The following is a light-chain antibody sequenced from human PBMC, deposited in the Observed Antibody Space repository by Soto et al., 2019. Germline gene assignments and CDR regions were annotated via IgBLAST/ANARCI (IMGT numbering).Light chain of an antibody. CDR3: QSYDTTNHWV. J-gene: IGLJ3*02. Sequence: NFMLTQPHSVSESPGKMVTISCTRSGGSIAANSVQWYQQRPGSAPTTVIYEDNQRPSGVPDRFSGSIDSSSNSASLTISGLKTEDEAYYYCQSYDTTNHWVFGGGTKLTVL. CDR1: GGSIAANS. V-gene: IGLV6-57*04. CDR2: EDN.